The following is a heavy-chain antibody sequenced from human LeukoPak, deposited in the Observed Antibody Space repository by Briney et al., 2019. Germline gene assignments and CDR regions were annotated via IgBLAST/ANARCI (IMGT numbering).Heavy chain of an antibody. D-gene: IGHD1-1*01. CDR2: ISSSSSYI. CDR1: GFTFSSYS. CDR3: ATHYNWNSPNDY. J-gene: IGHJ4*02. V-gene: IGHV3-21*01. Sequence: PGGSLRLSCAASGFTFSSYSMNWVRQAPGKGLEWVSSISSSSSYIYYADSVKGRFTISRDNAKNSLCLQMNSLRAEDTAVYYCATHYNWNSPNDYWGQGTLVTVSS.